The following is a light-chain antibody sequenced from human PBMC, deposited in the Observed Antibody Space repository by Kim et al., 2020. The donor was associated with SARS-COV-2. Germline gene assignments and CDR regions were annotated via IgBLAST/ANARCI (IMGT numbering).Light chain of an antibody. V-gene: IGLV3-1*01. Sequence: VSPEQTASITCSGDKLGDKYACWYQQKPGQSPVLVIYQDSKRPSGIPERFSGSNSGNTATLTISGTQAMDETDYYCQAWDSSTWVFGGGTQLTVL. CDR2: QDS. J-gene: IGLJ3*02. CDR1: KLGDKY. CDR3: QAWDSSTWV.